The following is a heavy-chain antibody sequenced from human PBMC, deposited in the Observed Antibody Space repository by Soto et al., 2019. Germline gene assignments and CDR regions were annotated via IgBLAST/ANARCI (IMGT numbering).Heavy chain of an antibody. CDR1: GFIVSSHY. J-gene: IGHJ4*02. V-gene: IGHV3-53*01. Sequence: PGGSLRLSCAASGFIVSSHYMCWVRQAPGKGLEWVSVIHSSGATMYAESVGGRFTISRDNSQSTVHLQMNSLRVDDTAVYYCAREARDRSGYYNIDHWGQGTLVTVSS. CDR3: AREARDRSGYYNIDH. D-gene: IGHD3-3*01. CDR2: IHSSGAT.